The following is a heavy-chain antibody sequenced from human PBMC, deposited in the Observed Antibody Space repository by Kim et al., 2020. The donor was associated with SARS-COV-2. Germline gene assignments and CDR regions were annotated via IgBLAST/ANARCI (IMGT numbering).Heavy chain of an antibody. Sequence: GGSLRLSCAASGFTFDDYAMHWVRQAPGKGLEWVSGISWNSGSIGYADSVKGRFTISRDNAKNSLYLQMNSLRAEDTALYYCAKDLRDHIGYGMDVWGQGTTVTVSS. CDR3: AKDLRDHIGYGMDV. V-gene: IGHV3-9*01. CDR1: GFTFDDYA. J-gene: IGHJ6*02. D-gene: IGHD2-21*01. CDR2: ISWNSGSI.